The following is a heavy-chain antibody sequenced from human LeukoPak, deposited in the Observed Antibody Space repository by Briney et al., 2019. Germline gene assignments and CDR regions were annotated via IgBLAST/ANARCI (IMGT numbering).Heavy chain of an antibody. CDR3: ARDPLRWLQNNYYYYYMDV. CDR1: GFTFSSYG. J-gene: IGHJ6*03. D-gene: IGHD5-24*01. CDR2: ISSTSRTI. V-gene: IGHV3-48*02. Sequence: GGSLRLSCAASGFTFSSYGMNWVRQAPGKGLEWVSYISSTSRTIYDADSVKGRFTISRDNSKNSLYLQMNSLRDEDTAVYYCARDPLRWLQNNYYYYYMDVWGKGTTVTVSS.